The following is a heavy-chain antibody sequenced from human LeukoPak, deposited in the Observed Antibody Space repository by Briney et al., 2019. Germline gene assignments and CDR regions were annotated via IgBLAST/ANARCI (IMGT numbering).Heavy chain of an antibody. V-gene: IGHV3-23*01. D-gene: IGHD6-19*01. Sequence: GGSLRLSCAASGFTFSSYAMNWVRQAPGKGLEWLSAISGSGANTYYADSVKGRFTISRDNSKNTTLYLQMNSLRAEDTAIYYCAKRGSGWDYFDYWGQEPWSPSPQ. CDR3: AKRGSGWDYFDY. J-gene: IGHJ4*01. CDR1: GFTFSSYA. CDR2: ISGSGANT.